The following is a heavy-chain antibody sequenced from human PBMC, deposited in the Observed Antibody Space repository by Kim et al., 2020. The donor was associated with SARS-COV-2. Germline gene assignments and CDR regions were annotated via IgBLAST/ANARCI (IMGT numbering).Heavy chain of an antibody. CDR2: VYYSGTT. Sequence: SETLSLTCTVSGGSINNSSYYWGWIRQPPGKGLEWIGSVYYSGTTYYTPSLKSRVTISVDTSNNHFSLRLSSVTAADTAVYYCARLRSGVGWFDPWGQGTLVTVPS. D-gene: IGHD5-12*01. J-gene: IGHJ5*02. CDR3: ARLRSGVGWFDP. CDR1: GGSINNSSYY. V-gene: IGHV4-39*02.